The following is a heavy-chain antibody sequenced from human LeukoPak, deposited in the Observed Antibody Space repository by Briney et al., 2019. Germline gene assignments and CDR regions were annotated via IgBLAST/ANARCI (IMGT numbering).Heavy chain of an antibody. J-gene: IGHJ4*02. CDR1: GFTFTSYS. V-gene: IGHV3-21*01. CDR2: ISSSSTYI. D-gene: IGHD2-15*01. CDR3: ARDRYCSGGSCPDY. Sequence: GGSLRLSCAASGFTFTSYSINWVRRAPGKGLEWVSSISSSSTYIYYADSVKGRFTISRDNAKNSVYLQMNSLRAEDTAVYYCARDRYCSGGSCPDYWGQGTLVTVSS.